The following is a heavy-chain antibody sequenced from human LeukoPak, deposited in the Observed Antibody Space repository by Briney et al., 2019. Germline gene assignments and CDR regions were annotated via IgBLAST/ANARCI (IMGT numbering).Heavy chain of an antibody. J-gene: IGHJ4*02. D-gene: IGHD3-10*01. V-gene: IGHV4-34*01. CDR2: INHSGST. CDR1: GGAFSGYY. CDR3: ARFIDGSGSAAYYFDY. Sequence: SETLSLTCAVYGGAFSGYYWSWIRQPPGKGLEWIGEINHSGSTNYNLSLKSRVTISVDTSKNQFSLKLSSVTAADTAVYYCARFIDGSGSAAYYFDYWGQGTLVTVSS.